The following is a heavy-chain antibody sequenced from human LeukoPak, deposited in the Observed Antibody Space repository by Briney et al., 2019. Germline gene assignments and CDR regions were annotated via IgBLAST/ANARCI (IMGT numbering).Heavy chain of an antibody. CDR1: GGTFSSYA. CDR3: ARRIAAAGYGVGFDP. J-gene: IGHJ5*02. V-gene: IGHV1-69*10. D-gene: IGHD6-13*01. CDR2: IIPILGIA. Sequence: VKVSCKASGGTFSSYAISWVRQAPGQGLEWMGRIIPILGIANYAQKFQGRVTITADKSTSTAYMELSSLRSDDTAVYYCARRIAAAGYGVGFDPWGQGTLVTVSS.